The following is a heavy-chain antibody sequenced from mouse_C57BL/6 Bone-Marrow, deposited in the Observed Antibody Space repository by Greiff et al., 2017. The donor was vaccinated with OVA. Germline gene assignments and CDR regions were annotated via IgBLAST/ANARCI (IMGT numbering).Heavy chain of an antibody. D-gene: IGHD2-4*01. J-gene: IGHJ2*01. Sequence: EVQVVESGGDLVKPGGSLKLSCAASGFTFSSYGMSWVRQTPDKRLEWVATISSGGSYTYYPDSVKGRFTISRDNAKNTLYLQMSSLKSEDTAMYYCARHPYDFFDYWGQGTTLTVSS. V-gene: IGHV5-6*01. CDR2: ISSGGSYT. CDR1: GFTFSSYG. CDR3: ARHPYDFFDY.